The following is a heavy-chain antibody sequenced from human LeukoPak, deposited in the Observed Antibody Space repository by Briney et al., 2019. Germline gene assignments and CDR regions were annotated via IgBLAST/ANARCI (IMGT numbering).Heavy chain of an antibody. D-gene: IGHD6-13*01. Sequence: GASVKVSCKASGGTFSSYAISWVRQAPGQGLEWMGRIIPILGIANYAQKFQGRVTMTTDTSTSTAYMELRSLRSDDTAVYYCAREFKPPHFIAAAGGGGFDPWGKGTTVTVSS. J-gene: IGHJ6*04. CDR2: IIPILGIA. CDR1: GGTFSSYA. CDR3: AREFKPPHFIAAAGGGGFDP. V-gene: IGHV1-69*04.